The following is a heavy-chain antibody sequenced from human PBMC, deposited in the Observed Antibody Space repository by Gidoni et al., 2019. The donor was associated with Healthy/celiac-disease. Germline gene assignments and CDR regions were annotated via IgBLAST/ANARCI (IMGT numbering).Heavy chain of an antibody. Sequence: QVKRVAAGGGVVGVGRRVRLVGAAGGVTLSRWAMHWVRQAPGKGLGWGAVLSYDGSTKSSADSVKGRFTISSDNSKNTLYLQMTSLRAEYTAVYYCASGLGAAAGTSIGFVDYWGQGTLVTVSS. D-gene: IGHD6-13*01. CDR1: GVTLSRWA. V-gene: IGHV3-30*04. CDR2: LSYDGSTK. J-gene: IGHJ4*02. CDR3: ASGLGAAAGTSIGFVDY.